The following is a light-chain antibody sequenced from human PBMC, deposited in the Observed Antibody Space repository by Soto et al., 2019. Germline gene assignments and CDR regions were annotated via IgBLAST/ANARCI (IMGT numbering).Light chain of an antibody. CDR1: QGINTY. V-gene: IGKV1-9*01. J-gene: IGKJ5*01. Sequence: DIQLTQSPSFLSASVGDTVTITCRASQGINTYLAWYQQKPGKAPNFLIYTASTLQSGVPSRFSGSGSGTEFTLTISSLQPEDFATYFCQQLKAYAITFGQGTRLEIK. CDR2: TAS. CDR3: QQLKAYAIT.